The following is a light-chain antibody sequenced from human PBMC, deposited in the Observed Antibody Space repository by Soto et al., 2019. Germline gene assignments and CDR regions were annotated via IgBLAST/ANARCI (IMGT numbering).Light chain of an antibody. J-gene: IGKJ1*01. CDR1: QSVGSTY. V-gene: IGKV3-20*01. Sequence: EIVLTQSPGTLSLSPGDRATLSCRARQSVGSTYLAWYQQKPGQAPRLLIYGTSTRATGIPDRFSGSGSGTDFTLTISRLEPEDFAVYYCQQYGETPWTFGQGTKVDIK. CDR2: GTS. CDR3: QQYGETPWT.